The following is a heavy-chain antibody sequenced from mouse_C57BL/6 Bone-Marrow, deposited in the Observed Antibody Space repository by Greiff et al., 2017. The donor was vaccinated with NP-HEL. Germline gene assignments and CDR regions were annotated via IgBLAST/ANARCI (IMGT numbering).Heavy chain of an antibody. Sequence: EVHLVESEGGLVQPGSSMKLSCTASGFTFSDYYMAWVRQVPEKGLEWVANINYDGSSTYYLDSLKSRFIISRDNAKNILYLQMSSLKSEDTATYYCARGRYGSSPYWYFGVWGTGTTVTVSS. J-gene: IGHJ1*03. CDR2: INYDGSST. D-gene: IGHD1-1*01. CDR3: ARGRYGSSPYWYFGV. V-gene: IGHV5-16*01. CDR1: GFTFSDYY.